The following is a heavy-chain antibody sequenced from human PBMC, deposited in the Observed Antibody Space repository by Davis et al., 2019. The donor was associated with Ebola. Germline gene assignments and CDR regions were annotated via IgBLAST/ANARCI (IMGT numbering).Heavy chain of an antibody. CDR3: ARGYNNSWYPRPYYFDY. V-gene: IGHV4-61*01. CDR1: CGSVSSGSYY. J-gene: IGHJ4*02. CDR2: IYYSGST. D-gene: IGHD6-13*01. Sequence: MPSETLSLTCTVSCGSVSSGSYYWTWIRQPPGKGLDWIGYIYYSGSTNYNPSLKSRVTISVDTSKNQFSLKLSSVTAADTAIYYCARGYNNSWYPRPYYFDYWGQGTLVTVSS.